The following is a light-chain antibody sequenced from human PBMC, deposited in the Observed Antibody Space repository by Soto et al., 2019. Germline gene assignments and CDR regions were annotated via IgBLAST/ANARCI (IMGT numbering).Light chain of an antibody. CDR3: QQYGSSAIT. V-gene: IGKV3-20*01. CDR2: GAS. J-gene: IGKJ5*01. Sequence: EIVLTQSPGTLSLSPGERATLSCRASQSVSSSYLAWYQQKPGQAPRLLIYGASSRATGIPDRFSCSGSGTDFTLTIRRLEPEDFAVYYCQQYGSSAITFGQGTRLAIK. CDR1: QSVSSSY.